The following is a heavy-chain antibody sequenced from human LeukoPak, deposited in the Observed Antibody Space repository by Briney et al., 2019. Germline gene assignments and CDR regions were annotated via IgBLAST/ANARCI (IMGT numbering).Heavy chain of an antibody. CDR1: GFIVSSNY. CDR3: AVATIYYFDY. J-gene: IGHJ4*02. V-gene: IGHV3-66*01. Sequence: EGSLRLSCAASGFIVSSNYTSWVRQAPGKGLECVSVIYSGGHTYYADSVKGRFTISRDNSKNTLYLQMNSLRVEDTAVYYCAVATIYYFDYWGQGTLVTVSS. D-gene: IGHD5-12*01. CDR2: IYSGGHT.